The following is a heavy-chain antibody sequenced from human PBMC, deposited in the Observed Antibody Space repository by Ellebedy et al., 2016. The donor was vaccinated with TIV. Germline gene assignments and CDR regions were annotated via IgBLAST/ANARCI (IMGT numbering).Heavy chain of an antibody. D-gene: IGHD3-22*01. Sequence: GGSLRLXXAASGFTFSSYSMNWVRQAPGKGLEWVSSISSSSSYIYYADSVKGRFTISRDNAKNSLYLQMNSLRAEDTAVYYCARDPKYFDSSGYQVCWGQGTLVTVSS. CDR3: ARDPKYFDSSGYQVC. CDR2: ISSSSSYI. CDR1: GFTFSSYS. J-gene: IGHJ4*02. V-gene: IGHV3-21*01.